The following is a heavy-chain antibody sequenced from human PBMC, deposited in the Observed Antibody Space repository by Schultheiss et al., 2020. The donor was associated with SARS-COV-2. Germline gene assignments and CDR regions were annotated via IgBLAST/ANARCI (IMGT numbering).Heavy chain of an antibody. V-gene: IGHV4-30-4*01. CDR3: ARDSLHGSDAADY. J-gene: IGHJ4*02. D-gene: IGHD2-2*01. Sequence: SETLSLTCTVSGGSISSGDYYWSWIRQPPGKGLEWIGYIYYSGSTYYNPSLKSRVTISVDTSKNQFSLKLSSVTAADTAVYYCARDSLHGSDAADYWGQGTLVTVSS. CDR1: GGSISSGDYY. CDR2: IYYSGST.